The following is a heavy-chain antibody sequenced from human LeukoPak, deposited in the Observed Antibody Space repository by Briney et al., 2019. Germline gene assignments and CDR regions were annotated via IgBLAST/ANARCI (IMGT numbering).Heavy chain of an antibody. V-gene: IGHV3-30*18. J-gene: IGHJ3*02. Sequence: GGPLRLSCAASGFTFSRYGMYWVRQAPGRGLEWVALISYDKSHRYYADSVKGRFTISRDNSKNTLYLQMNSLRAEDTAVYYCAKDLGGPGDAFDIWGQGTMVTVSS. D-gene: IGHD3-16*01. CDR1: GFTFSRYG. CDR2: ISYDKSHR. CDR3: AKDLGGPGDAFDI.